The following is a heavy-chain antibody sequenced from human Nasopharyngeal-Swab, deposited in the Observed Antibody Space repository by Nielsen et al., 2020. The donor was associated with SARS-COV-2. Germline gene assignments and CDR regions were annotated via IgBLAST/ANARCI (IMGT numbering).Heavy chain of an antibody. V-gene: IGHV1-69*13. CDR2: IIPIFGTA. D-gene: IGHD1-7*01. CDR1: GGTFSSYA. Sequence: SVKVSCKASGGTFSSYAINWVRQAPGQGLEWMGGIIPIFGTANYAQKFQGRVTITADESTSTAYMELSSLRSEDTAVYYCARETGTTSWFDPWGQGTLVTVSS. J-gene: IGHJ5*02. CDR3: ARETGTTSWFDP.